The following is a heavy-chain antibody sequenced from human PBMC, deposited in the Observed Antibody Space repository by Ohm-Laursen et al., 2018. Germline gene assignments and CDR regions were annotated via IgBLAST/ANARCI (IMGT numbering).Heavy chain of an antibody. D-gene: IGHD2-2*01. CDR3: ARNIYCSSSSCYDFGMDV. J-gene: IGHJ6*02. CDR1: GGSISNNY. V-gene: IGHV4-4*07. Sequence: GTLSLTCTVSGGSISNNYWSWIRQPAGKGLVWIGRIYTSGITNYNPSLKSRVTMSVDTSKNQFSLKLNSVTAADTAVYYCARNIYCSSSSCYDFGMDVWGQGTTVTVSS. CDR2: IYTSGIT.